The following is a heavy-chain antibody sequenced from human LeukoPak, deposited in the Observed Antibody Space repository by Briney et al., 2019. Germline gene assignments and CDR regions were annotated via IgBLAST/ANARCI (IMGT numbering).Heavy chain of an antibody. V-gene: IGHV4-59*08. CDR3: ARSVLRYFDWLPTYYFDY. CDR1: GGSISNYY. CDR2: IYYSGST. J-gene: IGHJ4*02. Sequence: SETLSLTCSVPGGSISNYYWNWIRQPPGKGLEWIGYIYYSGSTNYNPSLKSRVTISVDTSKNQFSLKLSSVTAADTAVYYCARSVLRYFDWLPTYYFDYWGQGTLVTVSS. D-gene: IGHD3-9*01.